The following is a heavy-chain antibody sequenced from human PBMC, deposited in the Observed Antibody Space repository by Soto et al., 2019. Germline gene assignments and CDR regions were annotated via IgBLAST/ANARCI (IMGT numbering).Heavy chain of an antibody. CDR2: IFHTGSA. Sequence: QVQLQESGPGLMKPSGTLSLTCADSGGSITSNWWSWVRQPPGKGLEWIAEIFHTGSANYNPSLMGRLTISMDKSRNHLSLNLNSVTAADTAVYYCARHIAVSGTRGFDHWGQGTLVTVSS. CDR3: ARHIAVSGTRGFDH. D-gene: IGHD2-21*01. V-gene: IGHV4-4*02. CDR1: GGSITSNW. J-gene: IGHJ4*02.